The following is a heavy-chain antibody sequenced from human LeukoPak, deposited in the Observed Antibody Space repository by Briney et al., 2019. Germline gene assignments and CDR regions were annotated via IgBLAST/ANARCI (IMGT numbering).Heavy chain of an antibody. D-gene: IGHD6-19*01. CDR2: ISYDGSNK. Sequence: GRSLRLSCAASGFTFSSYAMHWVRQAPGKGLEWVAVISYDGSNKYYADSVKGRFTISRDNSKNTLYLQKNSLRAEDTAVYYCASTTSGFDAFDIWGQGTMVTVSS. CDR1: GFTFSSYA. CDR3: ASTTSGFDAFDI. V-gene: IGHV3-30*01. J-gene: IGHJ3*02.